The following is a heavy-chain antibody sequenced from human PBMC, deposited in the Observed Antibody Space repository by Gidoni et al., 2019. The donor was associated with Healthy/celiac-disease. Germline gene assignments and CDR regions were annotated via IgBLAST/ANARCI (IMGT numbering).Heavy chain of an antibody. Sequence: QVQLQESGPGLVKPSETLSLPCTVSGCSVSSGSYYWSWIRQPPGKGLEWIGYIYYSGSTNYNPSLKSRVTISVDTSKNQFSLKLSSVTAADTAVYYCAREAGATGWFDPWGQGTLVTVSS. CDR2: IYYSGST. CDR3: AREAGATGWFDP. D-gene: IGHD1-26*01. V-gene: IGHV4-61*01. CDR1: GCSVSSGSYY. J-gene: IGHJ5*02.